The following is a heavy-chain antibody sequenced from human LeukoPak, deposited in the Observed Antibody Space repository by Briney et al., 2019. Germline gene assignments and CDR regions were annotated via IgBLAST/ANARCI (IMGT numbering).Heavy chain of an antibody. CDR2: MSPNSGNT. D-gene: IGHD3-22*01. CDR3: VVWDHYDSTAY. Sequence: GASVKVSCKASGYTFTSYDINWVRQATGQGLEWMGWMSPNSGNTGYAQKFQGRVTMTRNTSISTAYVELSSLRSEDTAVYYCVVWDHYDSTAYWGQGTLVTVSS. V-gene: IGHV1-8*01. J-gene: IGHJ4*02. CDR1: GYTFTSYD.